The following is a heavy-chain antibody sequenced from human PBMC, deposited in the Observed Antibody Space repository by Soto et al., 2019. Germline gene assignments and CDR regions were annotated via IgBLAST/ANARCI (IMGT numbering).Heavy chain of an antibody. D-gene: IGHD3-16*01. Sequence: GGSLRLSCAASGFTVSSNYMSWVRQAPGKGLEWVSVIYSGGSTYYADSVKGRFTISRDNSKNTLYLQMNSLRAEDTAVYYCARLDLEHVFVDYWGQGTLVTVSS. CDR2: IYSGGST. V-gene: IGHV3-66*01. CDR3: ARLDLEHVFVDY. CDR1: GFTVSSNY. J-gene: IGHJ4*02.